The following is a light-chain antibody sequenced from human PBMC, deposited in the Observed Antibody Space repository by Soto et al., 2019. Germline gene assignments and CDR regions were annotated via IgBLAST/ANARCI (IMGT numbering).Light chain of an antibody. J-gene: IGKJ1*01. CDR1: ESIRNY. CDR2: DAS. CDR3: QQRSNQLT. V-gene: IGKV3-11*01. Sequence: EIVLTQSPATLSLSPGERATLSCRASESIRNYLAWYQQKPGQAPRLLIYDASNGATGIPARFSGSGSGTDFTLTISSLEPEDFAVYYCQQRSNQLTFGQGTKVDIK.